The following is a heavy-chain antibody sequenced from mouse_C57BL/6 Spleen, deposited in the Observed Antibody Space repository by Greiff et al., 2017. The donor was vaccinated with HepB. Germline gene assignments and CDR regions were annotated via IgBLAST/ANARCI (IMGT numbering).Heavy chain of an antibody. J-gene: IGHJ2*01. Sequence: VQLKESGPELVKPGASVKMSCKASGYTFTDYNMHWVKQSHGKSLEWIGYINPNNGGTSYNQKFKGKATLTVNKSSSTAYMELRSLTSEDSAVYYCSYGSSYGDFDYWGQGTTLTVSS. V-gene: IGHV1-22*01. CDR2: INPNNGGT. CDR3: SYGSSYGDFDY. CDR1: GYTFTDYN. D-gene: IGHD1-1*01.